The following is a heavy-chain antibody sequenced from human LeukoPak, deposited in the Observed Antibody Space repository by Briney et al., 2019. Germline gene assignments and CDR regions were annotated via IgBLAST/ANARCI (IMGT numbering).Heavy chain of an antibody. J-gene: IGHJ4*02. D-gene: IGHD3-10*01. Sequence: ASVKVSCKASGYTFTDYYMHWVRQAPGQGLEWLGWINPNSGGTIYAQNFQGRVTMTRDTSISTAYMELSRLRSDDTAVYYCARDLSYFGSGSYYFDYWGQGTLVTVSS. CDR1: GYTFTDYY. CDR2: INPNSGGT. CDR3: ARDLSYFGSGSYYFDY. V-gene: IGHV1-2*02.